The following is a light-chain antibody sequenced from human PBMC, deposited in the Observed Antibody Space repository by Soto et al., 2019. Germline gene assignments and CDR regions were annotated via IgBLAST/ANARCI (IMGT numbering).Light chain of an antibody. CDR3: HQYYSTPYT. V-gene: IGKV4-1*01. Sequence: DIVMTQSPDSLAVSLGERVTINCKSSQTILYSFNNKNCLAWYQQKPGQPPKLLIYWASTRESGVPDRFSGSGSGTDFTLTISSLQAEDVAAYYCHQYYSTPYTFGQGTKLEIK. CDR1: QTILYSFNNKNC. J-gene: IGKJ2*01. CDR2: WAS.